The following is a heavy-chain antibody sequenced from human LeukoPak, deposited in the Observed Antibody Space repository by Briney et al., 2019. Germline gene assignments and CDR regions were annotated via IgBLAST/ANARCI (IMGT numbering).Heavy chain of an antibody. Sequence: SETLSLTCAVYGGSFSDYYWTWIRQPPGKGLEWIGEINHSGSTNYIRSLKSRVTISVDTSKNQFSLKLSSVTAADTAVYYCAREPIAAAGLFDYWGQGTLVTVSS. CDR3: AREPIAAAGLFDY. CDR2: INHSGST. J-gene: IGHJ4*02. D-gene: IGHD6-13*01. V-gene: IGHV4-34*01. CDR1: GGSFSDYY.